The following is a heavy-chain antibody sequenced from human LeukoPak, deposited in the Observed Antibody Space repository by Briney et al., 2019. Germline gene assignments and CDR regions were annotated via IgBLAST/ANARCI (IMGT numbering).Heavy chain of an antibody. CDR3: AKLLGTATRYDS. Sequence: GGSLRLSCAASGFIFSNNWMSWVRQAPGKGLEWVASINPDGSAKYHVDSVKGRFTISRDNAKKSLSLQMDALRAEDTAVYFCAKLLGTATRYDSWGRGTLVMVSS. J-gene: IGHJ4*02. CDR1: GFIFSNNW. D-gene: IGHD1-1*01. V-gene: IGHV3-7*01. CDR2: INPDGSAK.